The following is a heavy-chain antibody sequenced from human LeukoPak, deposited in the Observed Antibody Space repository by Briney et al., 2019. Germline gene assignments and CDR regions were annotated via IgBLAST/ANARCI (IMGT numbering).Heavy chain of an antibody. CDR2: LVYDVRSD. J-gene: IGHJ4*02. D-gene: IGHD6-19*01. CDR3: ARDLSAAFDF. V-gene: IGHV3-33*01. Sequence: GGSRRPSGGGSGFPFGSYGRHWVRQAPGRGRRGVARLVYDVRSDYANSVKGRFSISRDDSKNTLFLDMSNLRVEDTALYYCARDLSAAFDFWGQGVLVTVSS. CDR1: GFPFGSYG.